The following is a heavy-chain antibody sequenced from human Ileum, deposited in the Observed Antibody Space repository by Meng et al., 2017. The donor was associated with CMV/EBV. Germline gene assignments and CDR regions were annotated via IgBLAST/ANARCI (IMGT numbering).Heavy chain of an antibody. CDR1: GFTFSNYG. Sequence: GESLKISCAASGFTFSNYGVHWVRQAPGKGLEWVAFVPYDGRNKYYAASVKGRFTISRDNPKNTLYLQMNSLGAEETAVYYCASESDCRWELYYWGQRTLVTVSS. CDR2: VPYDGRNK. CDR3: ASESDCRWELYY. D-gene: IGHD1-26*01. V-gene: IGHV3-30*02. J-gene: IGHJ4*02.